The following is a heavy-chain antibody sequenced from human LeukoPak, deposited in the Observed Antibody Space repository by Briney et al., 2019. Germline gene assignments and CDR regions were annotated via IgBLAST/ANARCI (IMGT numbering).Heavy chain of an antibody. CDR2: ISSSSSTL. D-gene: IGHD4-17*01. J-gene: IGHJ4*02. V-gene: IGHV3-48*01. CDR3: ARGYGDYNY. CDR1: GFTFSSYS. Sequence: GGSLRLSCAASGFTFSSYSMNWVRQAPGKGLEWVSYISSSSSTLYYADSVKGRFTISRDNAKNSLYLQMNSLRAEDTAVYYCARGYGDYNYWGQGTLVTVSS.